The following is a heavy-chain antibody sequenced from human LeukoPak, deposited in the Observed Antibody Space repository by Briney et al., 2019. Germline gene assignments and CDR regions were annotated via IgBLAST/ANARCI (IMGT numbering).Heavy chain of an antibody. J-gene: IGHJ6*02. CDR3: ARAVLSWGLGRYYYYGMDV. CDR1: GGTFSSYA. Sequence: SVKVSCKASGGTFSSYAISWVRQAPGQGLEWMGRIIPILGIANYAQKFQGRVTITADKSTSTAYMELSSLRSEDTAVYYCARAVLSWGLGRYYYYGMDVWGQGTTVTVSS. CDR2: IIPILGIA. V-gene: IGHV1-69*04. D-gene: IGHD7-27*01.